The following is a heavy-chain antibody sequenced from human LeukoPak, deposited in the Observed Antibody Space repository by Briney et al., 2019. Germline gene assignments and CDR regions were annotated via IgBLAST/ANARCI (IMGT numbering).Heavy chain of an antibody. Sequence: SETLSLTCAVSGYSISSGYYWGWIRQPPGKGLEWIGSIYQSGSTYYNPSLKSRVTISVDTSKNQFSLKLSSVTAADTAVYYCARDGSSVVVAATHWFDPWGQGTLVTVSS. V-gene: IGHV4-38-2*01. CDR3: ARDGSSVVVAATHWFDP. CDR2: IYQSGST. D-gene: IGHD2-15*01. CDR1: GYSISSGYY. J-gene: IGHJ5*02.